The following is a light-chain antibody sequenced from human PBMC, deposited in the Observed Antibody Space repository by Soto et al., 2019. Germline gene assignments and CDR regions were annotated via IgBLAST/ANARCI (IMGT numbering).Light chain of an antibody. CDR3: LLYYGGAQV. CDR1: TGAVTSGHY. Sequence: QAVVTQESSLTASPGGTVTLSCASSTGAVTSGHYANWVQQKPGQAPRALIHSTSIKHSWTPARFSGSLLGGKAALTLSGVQPEDEAEYYCLLYYGGAQVFGGGTKLTVL. J-gene: IGLJ3*02. V-gene: IGLV7-43*01. CDR2: STS.